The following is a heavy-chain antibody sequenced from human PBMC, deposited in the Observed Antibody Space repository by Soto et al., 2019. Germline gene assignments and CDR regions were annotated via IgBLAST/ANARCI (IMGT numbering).Heavy chain of an antibody. CDR1: GFTFSDYG. CDR3: VRGRTGPIPTRPRADP. Sequence: QVRLVESGGGVVQPGTSLTLSCTASGFTFSDYGMHWVRQAPGKGLEWVAITWSDGSKKYYGDSVRGRFTISRDNSKNTLALQRNGLRAEDTAVKYGVRGRTGPIPTRPRADPGGQGTLGT. J-gene: IGHJ5*02. D-gene: IGHD2-2*02. CDR2: TWSDGSKK. V-gene: IGHV3-33*01.